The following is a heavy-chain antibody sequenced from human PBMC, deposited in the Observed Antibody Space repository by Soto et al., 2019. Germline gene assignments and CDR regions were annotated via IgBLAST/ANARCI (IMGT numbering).Heavy chain of an antibody. D-gene: IGHD3-16*01. CDR3: ARATCEVWGRINLFEP. V-gene: IGHV4-59*01. CDR1: GGSISSYY. CDR2: IYCSGST. J-gene: IGHJ5*02. Sequence: SETLSLTCTVSGGSISSYYWSWIRQPPGKGLEWIGYIYCSGSTNYNPSLKSRVTISVDTSKNQFSLKLSSVTAADTAVYYCARATCEVWGRINLFEPWGQGTLVTVTS.